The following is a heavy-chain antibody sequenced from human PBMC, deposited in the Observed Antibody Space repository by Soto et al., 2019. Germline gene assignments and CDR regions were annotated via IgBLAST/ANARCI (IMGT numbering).Heavy chain of an antibody. D-gene: IGHD2-21*01. J-gene: IGHJ4*02. V-gene: IGHV3-48*01. CDR3: ARDQQIVVAGNIEPGLRYFDN. Sequence: VGSLRLSCATSGFTFSAFGMKWVLQAPGKGLEWVSYISTSGSTIFYADSVKGRFTISRDNAKSSLFLQLNSLRAEDTAVYYCARDQQIVVAGNIEPGLRYFDNWGQGKRVTVSS. CDR2: ISTSGSTI. CDR1: GFTFSAFG.